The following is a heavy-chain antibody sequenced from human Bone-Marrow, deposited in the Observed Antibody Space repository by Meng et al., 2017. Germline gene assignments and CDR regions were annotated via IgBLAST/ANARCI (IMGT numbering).Heavy chain of an antibody. CDR1: GFTFDDYG. Sequence: GESLKISCAASGFTFDDYGMSWVRQAPGKGLEWVSGINCDGGSTGYADSVKGRFTISRDNAKNSLYLQMNSLRAEDTAVYYCARYKYYYDSSGYGYYFDYWGQGTLVTVSS. J-gene: IGHJ4*02. CDR2: INCDGGST. D-gene: IGHD3-22*01. V-gene: IGHV3-20*04. CDR3: ARYKYYYDSSGYGYYFDY.